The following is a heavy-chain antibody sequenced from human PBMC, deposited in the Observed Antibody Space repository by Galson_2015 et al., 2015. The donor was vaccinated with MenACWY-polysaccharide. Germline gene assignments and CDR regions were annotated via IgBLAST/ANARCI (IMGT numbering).Heavy chain of an antibody. CDR3: AREGSRIVFHAFDI. Sequence: SLRLSCAASGSRFSHSGMHWVRQAPGKGLEWVAVIQYDGSNKVYADSVKGRFTISRDNSKHTVFLEMNTLGVEDTAVYYCAREGSRIVFHAFDIWGQGTMVTVSS. V-gene: IGHV3-33*01. D-gene: IGHD2-2*01. CDR2: IQYDGSNK. J-gene: IGHJ3*02. CDR1: GSRFSHSG.